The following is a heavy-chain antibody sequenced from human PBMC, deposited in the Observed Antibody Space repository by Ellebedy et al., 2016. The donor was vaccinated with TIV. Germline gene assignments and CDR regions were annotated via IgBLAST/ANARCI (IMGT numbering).Heavy chain of an antibody. J-gene: IGHJ4*02. CDR3: AHRRAIYYHYDS. CDR1: GFSLSAGAEG. V-gene: IGHV2-5*01. D-gene: IGHD3-10*01. CDR2: IYWNDEK. Sequence: SGPTLVKPTQTLTLTCTFSGFSLSAGAEGVGWICQPPGKALEWVAFIYWNDEKRYSPSLKSRLSITKDTSKTQVVLTMTNMDPVDTATYYCAHRRAIYYHYDSWGQGILVAVSS.